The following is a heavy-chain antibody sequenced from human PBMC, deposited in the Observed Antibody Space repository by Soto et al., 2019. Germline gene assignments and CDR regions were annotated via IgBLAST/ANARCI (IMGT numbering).Heavy chain of an antibody. CDR1: GGSISSSSYY. V-gene: IGHV4-39*07. D-gene: IGHD3-10*01. J-gene: IGHJ6*03. CDR3: ATASKGRRISLGDYMDV. Sequence: PSETLSLTCTVSGGSISSSSYYWGWIRQPPGKGLEWIGSIYYSGSTNYNPSLKSRVTISVDTSKNQFSLKLSSVTAADTAVYYCATASKGRRISLGDYMDVWGKGTTVTVS. CDR2: IYYSGST.